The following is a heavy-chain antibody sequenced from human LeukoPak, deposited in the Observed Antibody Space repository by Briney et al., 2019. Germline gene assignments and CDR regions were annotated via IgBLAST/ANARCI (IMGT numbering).Heavy chain of an antibody. Sequence: ASVTVSCKASGYTFTSYDISWVRQAPGQGLEWMGWISAYNGNTNYAQKLQGRVTMTTDTSTSTAYMELRSLRSDDTAVYYCARGDIVVVPAAMNYWGQGTTVTVSS. V-gene: IGHV1-18*01. CDR1: GYTFTSYD. CDR2: ISAYNGNT. D-gene: IGHD2-2*01. CDR3: ARGDIVVVPAAMNY. J-gene: IGHJ6*02.